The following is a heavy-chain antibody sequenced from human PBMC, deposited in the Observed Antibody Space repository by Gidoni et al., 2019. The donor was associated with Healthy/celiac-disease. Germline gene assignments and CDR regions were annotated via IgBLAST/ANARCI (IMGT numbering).Heavy chain of an antibody. CDR1: GFTFSSYG. D-gene: IGHD1-26*01. CDR2: IWYDGSNK. CDR3: ARDKSTIGGGWFDP. J-gene: IGHJ5*02. Sequence: QVQLVESGGGVVQPGRSLRLSCAASGFTFSSYGMHWVRQAPGKGLEWVAVIWYDGSNKYYADSGKGRFTISRDNSKNTLYLQMNSLRAEDTAVYYCARDKSTIGGGWFDPWGQGTLVTVSS. V-gene: IGHV3-33*01.